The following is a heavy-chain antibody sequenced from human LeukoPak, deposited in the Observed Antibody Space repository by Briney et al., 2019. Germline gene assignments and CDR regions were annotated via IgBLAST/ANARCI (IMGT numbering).Heavy chain of an antibody. CDR3: ARGGHGRKSYPSPYGSGKKDHYYYYMDV. Sequence: GGSVKVSCKASGGTFSSYAISWVRQAPGQGLEWMGGIIPIFGTANYAQKFQGRVTITTDESTSTAYMELSSLRSEDTAVYYCARGGHGRKSYPSPYGSGKKDHYYYYMDVWGKGTTVTVSS. D-gene: IGHD3-10*01. V-gene: IGHV1-69*05. CDR2: IIPIFGTA. CDR1: GGTFSSYA. J-gene: IGHJ6*03.